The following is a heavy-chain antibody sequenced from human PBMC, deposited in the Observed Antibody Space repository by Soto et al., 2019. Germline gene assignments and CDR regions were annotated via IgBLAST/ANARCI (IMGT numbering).Heavy chain of an antibody. D-gene: IGHD3-10*01. CDR3: AREKWFGQTPFDS. V-gene: IGHV1-18*04. CDR2: ISGYDGNT. Sequence: PGGSLRLSCAASGFTVSSNYMSWVRQAPGKGLEWMGWISGYDGNTNFAQKYEGRVTMTIDSSTSTAYMELRNLRSDDTAMYYCAREKWFGQTPFDSWGQGTMVTVSS. J-gene: IGHJ4*02. CDR1: GFTVSSNY.